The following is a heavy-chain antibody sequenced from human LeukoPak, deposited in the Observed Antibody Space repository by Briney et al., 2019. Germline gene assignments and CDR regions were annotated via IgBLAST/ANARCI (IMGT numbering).Heavy chain of an antibody. CDR3: ARVRARYSGSYYGAVANWFDP. J-gene: IGHJ5*02. Sequence: PGGSLRLSCAASGFTVSSNYMSWVRQAPGKGLEWVSVIYSGGSTYYADSVKGRFTISRHNSKNTLYLQMNSLRAEDTAVYYCARVRARYSGSYYGAVANWFDPWGQGTLVTVSS. D-gene: IGHD1-26*01. V-gene: IGHV3-53*04. CDR1: GFTVSSNY. CDR2: IYSGGST.